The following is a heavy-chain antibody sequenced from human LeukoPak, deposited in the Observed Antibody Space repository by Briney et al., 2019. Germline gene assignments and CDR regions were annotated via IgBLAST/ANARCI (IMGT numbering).Heavy chain of an antibody. CDR1: GYSISTGYY. D-gene: IGHD3/OR15-3a*01. Sequence: PSETLSLTCTVSGYSISTGYYWDWIRQPPGKGLEWIGTFYHGGSTYYNPSLKSRVTISVDTSKNQFSLNLTSVTAADTAVYYCARQTGSGLFTLPGGQGTLVTVSS. J-gene: IGHJ4*02. V-gene: IGHV4-38-2*02. CDR2: FYHGGST. CDR3: ARQTGSGLFTLP.